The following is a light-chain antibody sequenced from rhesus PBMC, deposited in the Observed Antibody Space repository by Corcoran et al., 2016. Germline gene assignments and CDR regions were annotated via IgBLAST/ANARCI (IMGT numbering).Light chain of an antibody. Sequence: DIQMTPSPSSLSASVGDRVTITCRASLGITNDLAWYQQKPGEPPKLRIYGASLLHAGIPSWFTGSGSGAEFTLTISSLQSEDFGTYYCQHYFTTPLTFGGGTKVELK. CDR1: LGITND. CDR3: QHYFTTPLT. CDR2: GAS. V-gene: IGKV1-25*01. J-gene: IGKJ4*01.